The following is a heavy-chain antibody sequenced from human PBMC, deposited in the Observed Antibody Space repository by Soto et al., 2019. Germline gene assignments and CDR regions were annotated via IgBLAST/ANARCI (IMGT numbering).Heavy chain of an antibody. CDR3: ARDAPPPELRFLEWHNYDYNGMDV. CDR2: ISCYNGKT. D-gene: IGHD3-3*01. Sequence: ASVKVCCKTSGYSFTAYGISWVRQAPGQGREWMGWISCYNGKTKYAQKVQGRVTMTTDTSTSTAYMEVRSLRSDDTAIYYCARDAPPPELRFLEWHNYDYNGMDVWGEGTSVTVSS. CDR1: GYSFTAYG. J-gene: IGHJ6*01. V-gene: IGHV1-18*01.